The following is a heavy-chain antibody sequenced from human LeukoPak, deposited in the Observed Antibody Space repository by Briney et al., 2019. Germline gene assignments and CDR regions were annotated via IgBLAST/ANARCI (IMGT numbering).Heavy chain of an antibody. CDR2: IWSDGTNE. J-gene: IGHJ3*02. Sequence: GGSLRLSCAASGFAFSTYGMHWVRRAPGKGLESVAVIWSDGTNERYADSVKGRFTISRDNSKNTLFLQMNSLRAEDTAVYYCTGDKGSGSYLGAFDIWGQGTMVTVSS. D-gene: IGHD3-10*01. CDR3: TGDKGSGSYLGAFDI. V-gene: IGHV3-33*01. CDR1: GFAFSTYG.